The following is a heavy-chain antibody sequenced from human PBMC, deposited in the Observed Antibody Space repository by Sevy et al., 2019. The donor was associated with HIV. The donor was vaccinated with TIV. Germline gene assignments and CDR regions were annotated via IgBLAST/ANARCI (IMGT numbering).Heavy chain of an antibody. V-gene: IGHV1-18*04. J-gene: IGHJ5*02. Sequence: ASVKVSCKASGYTFTSYGISWVRQAPGQGLEWMGWISAYNGNTNYAQKLQGRVTMTTDTSTSTAYMELRSLRSDDTAVDYCARDLGYCSSTSCYTSATFDPWGQGTLVTVSS. D-gene: IGHD2-2*01. CDR1: GYTFTSYG. CDR2: ISAYNGNT. CDR3: ARDLGYCSSTSCYTSATFDP.